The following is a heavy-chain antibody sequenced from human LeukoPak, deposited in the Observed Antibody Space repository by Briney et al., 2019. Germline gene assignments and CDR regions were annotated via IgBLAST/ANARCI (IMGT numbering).Heavy chain of an antibody. Sequence: SETLPLTCTVSGGSISSYYWSWIRQPPGKGLEWIGYIYYSGSTYYNPSLQSRLTVSVDTSKNQFSLRLSSVTAADTAVYYCARDFRRGTGGLDYWGQGTLVTVSS. D-gene: IGHD3/OR15-3a*01. J-gene: IGHJ4*02. CDR1: GGSISSYY. CDR2: IYYSGST. V-gene: IGHV4-59*12. CDR3: ARDFRRGTGGLDY.